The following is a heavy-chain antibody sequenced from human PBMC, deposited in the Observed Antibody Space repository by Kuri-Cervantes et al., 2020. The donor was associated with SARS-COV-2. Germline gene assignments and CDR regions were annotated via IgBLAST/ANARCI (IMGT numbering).Heavy chain of an antibody. CDR2: IKQDGSEK. CDR3: ARAPIYCSSTSCYGAYGMDV. Sequence: GESLKISCAASGFTFSSYWMSWVRQAPGKGLEWVANIKQDGSEKYYVDSVKGRFTISRDNAKNSLYLQMYSLRAEDTAVYYCARAPIYCSSTSCYGAYGMDVWGQGTTVTVSS. CDR1: GFTFSSYW. J-gene: IGHJ6*02. D-gene: IGHD2-2*01. V-gene: IGHV3-7*05.